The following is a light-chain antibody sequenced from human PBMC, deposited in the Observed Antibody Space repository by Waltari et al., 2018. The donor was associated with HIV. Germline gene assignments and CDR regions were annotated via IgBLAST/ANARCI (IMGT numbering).Light chain of an antibody. CDR2: DTS. V-gene: IGLV7-46*01. J-gene: IGLJ2*01. CDR1: TGAVPSGHS. CDR3: LLSYGGPRV. Sequence: QAVVTQEPSLTVSPGGTVTLTCGSSTGAVPSGHSPYWFQQRPGQAPRTLIHDTSNKHPWTPARFAGSLLGGKAALTLSGAQPEDEAEYYCLLSYGGPRVFGGGTKLTVL.